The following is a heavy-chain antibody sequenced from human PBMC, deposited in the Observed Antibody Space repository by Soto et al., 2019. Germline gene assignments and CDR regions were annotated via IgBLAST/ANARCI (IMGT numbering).Heavy chain of an antibody. D-gene: IGHD2-21*01. CDR1: GFTFSSYS. CDR2: ISSSSSYI. Sequence: EVQLVESGGGLVKPGGSLRLSCAASGFTFSSYSMNWVRQAPGKGLEWVSSISSSSSYIYYADSVKGRFTISRANAKILLYLEMNSLGAEDPAVYYCARDGVVVIAFKRNSGGNAFDIWGQGTMVTVSS. CDR3: ARDGVVVIAFKRNSGGNAFDI. V-gene: IGHV3-21*01. J-gene: IGHJ3*02.